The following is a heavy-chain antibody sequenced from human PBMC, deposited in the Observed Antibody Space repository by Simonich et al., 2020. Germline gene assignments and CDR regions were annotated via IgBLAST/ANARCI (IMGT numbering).Heavy chain of an antibody. CDR3: ARWIAVAGTGAYGMDV. CDR2: IRSSSSYI. V-gene: IGHV3-21*01. CDR1: GFTFSSYS. D-gene: IGHD6-19*01. J-gene: IGHJ6*02. Sequence: EVQLVESGGGLVKPGGSLRLSCAASGFTFSSYSLNWVRQAPGKGQEWVSSIRSSSSYIYYADSVTGRFTIPRDNAKNTRDLQMTSLRAEDTAVYFCARWIAVAGTGAYGMDVWGQGTTVTVSS.